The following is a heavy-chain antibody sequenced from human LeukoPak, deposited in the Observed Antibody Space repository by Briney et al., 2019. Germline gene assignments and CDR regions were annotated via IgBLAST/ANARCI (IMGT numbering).Heavy chain of an antibody. Sequence: GGSLRLSCAASGFTFSSYGMYWVRQAPGKGLEWVAFIHYDGSDKYYADSVKGRFTISRDNSKNTLYVQMNSLRGEDTAVYYCAKVRQPGIAASGLDYWGQRTLVTVSS. CDR1: GFTFSSYG. D-gene: IGHD6-13*01. CDR2: IHYDGSDK. CDR3: AKVRQPGIAASGLDY. J-gene: IGHJ4*02. V-gene: IGHV3-30*02.